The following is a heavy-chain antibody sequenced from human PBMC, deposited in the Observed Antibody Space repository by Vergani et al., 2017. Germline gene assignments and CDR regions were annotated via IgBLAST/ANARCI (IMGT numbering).Heavy chain of an antibody. D-gene: IGHD5/OR15-5a*01. CDR1: GYTFTDHY. CDR2: VDPEDGET. J-gene: IGHJ6*02. CDR3: ATPQTVSTGGMEV. V-gene: IGHV1-69-2*01. Sequence: EVQLVQSGAEVNKPGATMKISCKVSGYTFTDHYMHWVKQAPGKGLEWMGLVDPEDGETIYAEKFKGIVTIAADTSTDTAHLELSSLRSEDTAVYYCATPQTVSTGGMEVWGQGTTVIVSS.